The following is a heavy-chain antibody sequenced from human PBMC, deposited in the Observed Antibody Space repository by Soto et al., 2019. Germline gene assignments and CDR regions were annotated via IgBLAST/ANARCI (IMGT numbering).Heavy chain of an antibody. Sequence: SETLSLTCSVSGDSLSSSGYYWRWLRQHPGRGLEWIGHIYYSGSTYYNPSLKSRLTISVDTSKNQFSLNLSSVTAADTAVYYCARDSGFYSSSSFDYWGQGTLVTVSS. J-gene: IGHJ4*02. D-gene: IGHD6-6*01. CDR3: ARDSGFYSSSSFDY. CDR2: IYYSGST. CDR1: GDSLSSSGYY. V-gene: IGHV4-31*03.